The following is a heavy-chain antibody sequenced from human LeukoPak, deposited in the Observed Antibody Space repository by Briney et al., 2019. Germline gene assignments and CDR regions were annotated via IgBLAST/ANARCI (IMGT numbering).Heavy chain of an antibody. CDR2: NYHSAIT. Sequence: SETLSLTCAVSGYSISSGYHWGCIRPPPGEGLEWIGTNYHSAITFYNPSLRRRATMTVDSYKNQFPLMHTFVTAAATAVHCCARAPIPAVGHDYWGQGTLVTVSS. J-gene: IGHJ4*02. CDR3: ARAPIPAVGHDY. D-gene: IGHD6-13*01. CDR1: GYSISSGYH. V-gene: IGHV4-38-2*01.